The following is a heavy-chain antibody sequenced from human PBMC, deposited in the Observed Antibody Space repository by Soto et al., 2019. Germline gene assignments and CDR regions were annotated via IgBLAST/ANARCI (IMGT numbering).Heavy chain of an antibody. CDR3: ARDRDYYYYGMDV. Sequence: SETLSLTCTVSGGSISSYYWGWIRQPPGKGLEWIGYIYYSGSTNYNPSLKSRVTISVDTSKNQFSLKLSSVTAADTAVYYCARDRDYYYYGMDVWGQGTTVTVSS. V-gene: IGHV4-59*01. J-gene: IGHJ6*02. CDR2: IYYSGST. D-gene: IGHD3-10*01. CDR1: GGSISSYY.